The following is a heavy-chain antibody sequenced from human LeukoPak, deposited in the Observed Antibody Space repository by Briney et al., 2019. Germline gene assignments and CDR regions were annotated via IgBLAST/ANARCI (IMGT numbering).Heavy chain of an antibody. CDR1: GFTFSRNW. V-gene: IGHV3-74*01. CDR2: INIDGRSI. D-gene: IGHD2-2*02. J-gene: IGHJ4*02. CDR3: VRDQGPILGVEY. Sequence: PGGSLRLSCAASGFTFSRNWMHWVRQAPGKGLAWVSRINIDGRSISYADSVKGRFTISRDNAKNTLFLQMNSLRAEDTAVYYCVRDQGPILGVEYWGQGTPVTVSS.